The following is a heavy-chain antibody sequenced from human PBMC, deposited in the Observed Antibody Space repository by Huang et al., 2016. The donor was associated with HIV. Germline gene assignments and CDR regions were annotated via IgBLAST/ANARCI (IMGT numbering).Heavy chain of an antibody. CDR1: GFTVSRNY. CDR3: AAQWELRGGVDF. CDR2: IYSDDST. V-gene: IGHV3-53*01. D-gene: IGHD1-26*01. Sequence: EVQLVESGGGLIQPGGSLRLSCAASGFTVSRNYMGWVRQAPGKGLEWVSVIYSDDSTYFADSVKGRFTISRDNSKNTLYLQMNSLRAEDTAVYYCAAQWELRGGVDFWGQGTLVTVSS. J-gene: IGHJ4*02.